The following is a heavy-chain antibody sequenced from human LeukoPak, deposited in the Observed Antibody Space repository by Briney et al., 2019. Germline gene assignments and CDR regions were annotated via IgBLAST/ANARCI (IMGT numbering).Heavy chain of an antibody. CDR1: GFTFSNCD. D-gene: IGHD3-16*01. CDR2: LRSDGSNK. V-gene: IGHV3-30*02. J-gene: IGHJ4*02. CDR3: AKDYDGANGNLDY. Sequence: PGGSLRLSCAASGFTFSNCDMHWVRQAPGKGLEWVAFLRSDGSNKYYADSVKGRFIISRDTSKNTLYLQMNSLRAEDMAVYYCAKDYDGANGNLDYWGQGTLVTVSS.